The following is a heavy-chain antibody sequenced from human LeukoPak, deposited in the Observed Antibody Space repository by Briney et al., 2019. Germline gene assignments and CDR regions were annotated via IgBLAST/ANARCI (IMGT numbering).Heavy chain of an antibody. CDR3: ARDGRAGSYGYFY. V-gene: IGHV4-59*01. Sequence: SETLSLTCTVSGGSISSYYWSWLRQPPGKGLEWIAYRHHSGSSNYNPSLESRVTVSVDTSNNQFSLRVTSVTAADTAVYYCARDGRAGSYGYFYWGQGTLVTVSS. CDR1: GGSISSYY. CDR2: RHHSGSS. D-gene: IGHD5-18*01. J-gene: IGHJ4*02.